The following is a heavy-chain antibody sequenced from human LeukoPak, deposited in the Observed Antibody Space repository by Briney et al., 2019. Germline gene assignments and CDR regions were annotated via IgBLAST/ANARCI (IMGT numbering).Heavy chain of an antibody. CDR3: ARDAETSLAN. CDR1: GFAVSSKY. Sequence: PGGSLRLSCAASGFAVSSKYMNWVRQAPGKGLEWVIVIYLDGRADYADSVKGRFTISSDNSKNTVYLQMNSLKDEDTAVYYCARDAETSLANWGQGTLVTVSP. J-gene: IGHJ4*02. CDR2: IYLDGRA. D-gene: IGHD5-24*01. V-gene: IGHV3-66*01.